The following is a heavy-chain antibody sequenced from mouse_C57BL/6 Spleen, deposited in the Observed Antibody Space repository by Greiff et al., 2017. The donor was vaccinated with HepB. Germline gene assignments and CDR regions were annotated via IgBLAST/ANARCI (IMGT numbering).Heavy chain of an antibody. J-gene: IGHJ4*01. Sequence: VQLVESGPGLVAPSQSLSITCTVSGFSLTSYGVHWVRQPPGKGLEWLVVIWSDGSTTYNSALKSRLSISKDNSKSQVFLKMNSLQTDDTAMYYCARHHLSTYDGYYDAMDYWGQGTSVTVSS. CDR1: GFSLTSYG. D-gene: IGHD2-3*01. CDR2: IWSDGST. CDR3: ARHHLSTYDGYYDAMDY. V-gene: IGHV2-6-1*01.